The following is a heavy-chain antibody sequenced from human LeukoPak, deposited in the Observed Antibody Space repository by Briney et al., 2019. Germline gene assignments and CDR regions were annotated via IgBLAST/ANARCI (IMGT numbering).Heavy chain of an antibody. Sequence: ASVKVSCKASGYRLNSYGISWVRQAPGQGLEWMGWISGYNGDTRYAQKVQDRVTVTTDTSTATAYMELRSLRSDDTAVYYCARAPNYSGSGSFFSDCWGQGTLVIVSS. CDR2: ISGYNGDT. CDR3: ARAPNYSGSGSFFSDC. J-gene: IGHJ4*02. V-gene: IGHV1-18*01. D-gene: IGHD3-10*01. CDR1: GYRLNSYG.